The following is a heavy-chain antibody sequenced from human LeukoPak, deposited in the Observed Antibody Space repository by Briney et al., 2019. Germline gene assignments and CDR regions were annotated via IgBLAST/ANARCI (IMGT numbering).Heavy chain of an antibody. J-gene: IGHJ4*02. CDR1: GFTFRSHA. Sequence: GTSLRLSCATSGFTFRSHAMHWVRQAPGKGLEWVAVISYDGRNKHYPDSVKGRFTISRDISTDTLWLQMDSLRTEDTAVYYCAKGPLRGTAAAIDYWGQGTLVTVSS. V-gene: IGHV3-30-3*02. CDR2: ISYDGRNK. D-gene: IGHD2-2*01. CDR3: AKGPLRGTAAAIDY.